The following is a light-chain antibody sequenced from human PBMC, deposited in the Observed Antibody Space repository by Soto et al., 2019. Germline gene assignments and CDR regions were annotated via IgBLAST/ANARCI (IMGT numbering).Light chain of an antibody. CDR2: DAS. CDR1: QSVSSD. V-gene: IGKV3-11*01. Sequence: EIVLTQYPATLSLSPGERATLSCRASQSVSSDLAWYQQKPGQAPRLLIYDASNRATGIPARFSGSGSGTDFTLTISSLEPEDFAVYYCQQRSNWPLSLTFGGGTKVEIK. CDR3: QQRSNWPLSLT. J-gene: IGKJ4*01.